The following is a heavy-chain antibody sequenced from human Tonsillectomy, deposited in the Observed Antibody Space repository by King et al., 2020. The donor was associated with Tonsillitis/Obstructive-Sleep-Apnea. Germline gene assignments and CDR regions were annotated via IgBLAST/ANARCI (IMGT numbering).Heavy chain of an antibody. CDR1: GYTFTSYY. CDR2: INPSGGST. D-gene: IGHD6-25*01. CDR3: AIVTAATGLVGAFGY. V-gene: IGHV1-46*01. Sequence: QLVQSGAEVKKPGASAKVSCKASGYTFTSYYMHWVRQAPGQGLEWVGIINPSGGSTSYAQKFQGRVTMTRDTYTSTVYMELRSLRSEDTAVYYCAIVTAATGLVGAFGYWGQGTLVTVSS. J-gene: IGHJ4*02.